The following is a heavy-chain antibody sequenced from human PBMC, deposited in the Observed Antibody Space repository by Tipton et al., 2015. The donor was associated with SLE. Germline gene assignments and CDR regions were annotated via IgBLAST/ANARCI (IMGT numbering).Heavy chain of an antibody. CDR2: IRNKAYGATT. D-gene: IGHD5-12*01. J-gene: IGHJ4*02. V-gene: IGHV3-49*04. Sequence: SLRLSCTGSGFSFGDFSMSWVRRAPGKGLEWIAFIRNKAYGATTEYAASVKGRFTISRDDSKSIAYLQMNSLKIEDAAVYFCTRGLREYSGYDGYWGQGTLVTVSS. CDR1: GFSFGDFS. CDR3: TRGLREYSGYDGY.